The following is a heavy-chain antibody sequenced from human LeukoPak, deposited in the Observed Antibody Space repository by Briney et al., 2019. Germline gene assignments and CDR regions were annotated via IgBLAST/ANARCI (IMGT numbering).Heavy chain of an antibody. V-gene: IGHV3-23*01. CDR3: AKDPPFPVDDYGDYDYFDY. D-gene: IGHD4-17*01. J-gene: IGHJ4*02. CDR1: GFTFSSYA. Sequence: GGSLRLSCAASGFTFSSYAMSWVRQAPGKGLEWVSAISGSGGSTYYADSVKGRFTISRDNSKNTLYLQMNSLRAEDTAVYYCAKDPPFPVDDYGDYDYFDYWGQGTLVTVSS. CDR2: ISGSGGST.